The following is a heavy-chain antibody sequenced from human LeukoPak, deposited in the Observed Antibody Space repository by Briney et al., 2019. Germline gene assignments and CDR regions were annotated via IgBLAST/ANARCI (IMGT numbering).Heavy chain of an antibody. J-gene: IGHJ4*02. CDR3: ARAPTPYYYDSSCYFLDY. CDR1: GYTFTGYY. CDR2: FNPNSGGT. V-gene: IGHV1-2*02. D-gene: IGHD3-22*01. Sequence: ASVTVSFKASGYTFTGYYMHWVRQAPGQGLEWMGWFNPNSGGTNYAHEFSGRVTMTRDTSISTAYMYLSRLRSDDTAVYYCARAPTPYYYDSSCYFLDYWGQGTLVTVSS.